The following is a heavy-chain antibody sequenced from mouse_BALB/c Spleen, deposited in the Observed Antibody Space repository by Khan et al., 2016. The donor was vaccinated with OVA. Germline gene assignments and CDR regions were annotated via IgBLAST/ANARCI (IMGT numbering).Heavy chain of an antibody. CDR3: ARPPYFSYVMDS. CDR2: INTYTGES. V-gene: IGHV9-3-1*01. Sequence: QIQLVQSGPELKKPGETVKISCKASGYTFTKYGMNWVKQAPGKGLKWMGWINTYTGESTYVDDFKGRFAFSLETSASTAYLQLNNLQDEDSATYFCARPPYFSYVMDSWGQGTSVTVSS. CDR1: GYTFTKYG. J-gene: IGHJ4*01.